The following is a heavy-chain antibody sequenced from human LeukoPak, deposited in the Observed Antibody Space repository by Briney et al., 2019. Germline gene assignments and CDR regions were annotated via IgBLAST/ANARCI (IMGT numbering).Heavy chain of an antibody. CDR2: IIPILGIA. V-gene: IGHV1-69*04. CDR3: ARGRTWLIIDY. CDR1: GGTFSSYA. D-gene: IGHD5-12*01. J-gene: IGHJ4*02. Sequence: SVKVSCKASGGTFSSYAISWVRQAPGQGLEWMGRIIPILGIANYAQKFQGRVTITADKSTSTAYMELSSLRSEDTAVYYCARGRTWLIIDYWGQGTLVTVSS.